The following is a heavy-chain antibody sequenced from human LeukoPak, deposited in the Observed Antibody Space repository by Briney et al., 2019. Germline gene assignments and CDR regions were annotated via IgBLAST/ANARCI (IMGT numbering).Heavy chain of an antibody. D-gene: IGHD3-22*01. CDR1: GFSLSTSGVG. V-gene: IGHV2-5*02. CDR2: IYWDDDK. J-gene: IGHJ4*01. Sequence: SSPTLVKPTQTLTLTCTFSGFSLSTSGVGVGWIRQPPGKALEWLALIYWDDDKRYSPSLKSRLTITKDTSKNQVVLTMTNMDPVDTATYYCAHASYYYDSSGYYSYYFDYWGQGTLVTVSS. CDR3: AHASYYYDSSGYYSYYFDY.